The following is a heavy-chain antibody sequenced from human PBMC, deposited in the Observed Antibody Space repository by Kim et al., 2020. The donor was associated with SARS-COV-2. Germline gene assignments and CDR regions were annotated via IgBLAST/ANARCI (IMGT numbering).Heavy chain of an antibody. V-gene: IGHV4-39*01. D-gene: IGHD5-18*01. CDR2: IYYSGST. CDR1: GGSISSSSYY. J-gene: IGHJ4*02. CDR3: ARRGYSYGFGGRGGWYFDS. Sequence: SETLSLTCTVSGGSISSSSYYWGWIRQPPGKGLEWIGSIYYSGSTYYNPSLKSRVTISVDTSKNQFSLKLSSVTAADTAVYYCARRGYSYGFGGRGGWYFDSWGQGTLVTVSS.